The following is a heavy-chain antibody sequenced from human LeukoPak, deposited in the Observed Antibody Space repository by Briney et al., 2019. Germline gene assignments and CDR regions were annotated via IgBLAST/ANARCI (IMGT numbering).Heavy chain of an antibody. Sequence: ASETLSLTCTVSAGSISSYYWSWIRQPPGRGLEWIGYISYSGSTNYNPSLKSRVTISADTSKDQVSLTLSSVTAADTAVYYCARHPELYFFDYWGQGTLVTVSS. CDR1: AGSISSYY. D-gene: IGHD3-10*01. CDR3: ARHPELYFFDY. J-gene: IGHJ4*02. V-gene: IGHV4-59*08. CDR2: ISYSGST.